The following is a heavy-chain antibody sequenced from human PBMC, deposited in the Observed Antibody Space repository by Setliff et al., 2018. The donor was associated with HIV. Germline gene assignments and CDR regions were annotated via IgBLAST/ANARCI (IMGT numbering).Heavy chain of an antibody. CDR2: IREDATSK. V-gene: IGHV3-7*03. CDR1: GFSFGDYW. D-gene: IGHD2-8*01. CDR3: ARDHGFGNNGYGILDF. J-gene: IGHJ4*02. Sequence: PGGSLRLSCACSGFSFGDYWMTWVRQAPGKGLEWVASIREDATSKYYVGSVKGRFTISRDNAKNSLYLQMDSLRADDTAVYYCARDHGFGNNGYGILDFWGQGALVTVSS.